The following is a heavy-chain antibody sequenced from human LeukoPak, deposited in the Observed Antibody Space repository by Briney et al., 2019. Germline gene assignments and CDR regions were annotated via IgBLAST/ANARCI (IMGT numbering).Heavy chain of an antibody. CDR1: GYTFTSYG. V-gene: IGHV1-18*04. D-gene: IGHD5-18*01. J-gene: IGHJ2*01. Sequence: GASVKVSCKASGYTFTSYGISWVRQAPGQGLEWMEWISAYNGNTNYAQKLQGRVTMTTVTSTSTAYMELRSLRSDDTAVYYCARDRIQLWSGYWYFDLWGRGTLVTVSS. CDR3: ARDRIQLWSGYWYFDL. CDR2: ISAYNGNT.